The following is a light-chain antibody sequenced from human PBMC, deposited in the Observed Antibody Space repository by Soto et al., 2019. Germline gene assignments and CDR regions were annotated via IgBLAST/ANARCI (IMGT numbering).Light chain of an antibody. CDR1: QSVLYRSNNKNY. J-gene: IGKJ3*01. Sequence: DIVTTQSPDFLAVSLGERATINCKSSQSVLYRSNNKNYLAWYQQKPGQPPKLLIYWAFTRESGVPDRFSGSGSGTDFTLTISSLQAEDVAVYYCQQYYTTPFTFGPGTKVDIK. CDR3: QQYYTTPFT. V-gene: IGKV4-1*01. CDR2: WAF.